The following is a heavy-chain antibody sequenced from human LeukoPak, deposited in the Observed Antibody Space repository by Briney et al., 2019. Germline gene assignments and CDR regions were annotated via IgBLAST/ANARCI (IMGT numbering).Heavy chain of an antibody. CDR3: VKDTIFTVDPFDY. CDR1: GMTFDRRG. V-gene: IGHV3-30*02. Sequence: PGGSLRLSCEVSGMTFDRRGMHWVRQSPGQGLEWWTFIKYDGTRTDYEDSVKGRFTVSRDNSKNTLYLQMSNLRDEDTAVYYCVKDTIFTVDPFDYWGQGTLVTVSS. J-gene: IGHJ4*02. D-gene: IGHD3-3*02. CDR2: IKYDGTRT.